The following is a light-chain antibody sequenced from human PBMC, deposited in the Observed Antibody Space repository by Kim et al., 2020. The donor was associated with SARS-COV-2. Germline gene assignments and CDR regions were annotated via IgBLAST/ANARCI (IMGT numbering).Light chain of an antibody. Sequence: GQSITISCTGTSSDVGGYNYVSWYQQHPGEAPKLIIYDVNKRPSGVSGRFSGSKSGTTASLTISGLQDEDEADFFCSSYTVATTFVFGTGTKVTVL. CDR1: SSDVGGYNY. V-gene: IGLV2-14*03. CDR3: SSYTVATTFV. J-gene: IGLJ1*01. CDR2: DVN.